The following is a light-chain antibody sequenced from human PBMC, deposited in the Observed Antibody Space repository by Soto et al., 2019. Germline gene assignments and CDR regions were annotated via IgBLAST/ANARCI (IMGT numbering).Light chain of an antibody. V-gene: IGKV3-20*01. Sequence: EIVLTQSPGILSLSPGERATLSCRASQSVSSTYLAWYQQKPGQAPRLLIYGASSRATGIPDRFSGSGSGTDFTLTITRLEPEDFAVYYCQQYGGSPTWTFGQGTKVEIK. CDR2: GAS. J-gene: IGKJ1*01. CDR3: QQYGGSPTWT. CDR1: QSVSSTY.